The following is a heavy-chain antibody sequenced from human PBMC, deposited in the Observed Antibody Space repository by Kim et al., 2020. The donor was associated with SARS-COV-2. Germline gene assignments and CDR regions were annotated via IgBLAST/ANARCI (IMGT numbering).Heavy chain of an antibody. D-gene: IGHD3-10*01. J-gene: IGHJ5*02. CDR1: GASISSYY. Sequence: SETLSLTCTVSGASISSYYWSWIRQPPGKGLEWIGYIYYSATTNYNPSLKSRVTMSVDTSKNQFSLKVTSVTTSDTAFYYCARGIYASGSYRFDPWGPGT. V-gene: IGHV4-59*13. CDR3: ARGIYASGSYRFDP. CDR2: IYYSATT.